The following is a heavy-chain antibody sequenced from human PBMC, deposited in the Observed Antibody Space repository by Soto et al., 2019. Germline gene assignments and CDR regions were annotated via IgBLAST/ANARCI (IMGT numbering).Heavy chain of an antibody. Sequence: QVQLVQSGAEVKKPGASVKVSCKASGYTFTSYGISWVRQAPGQGLEWRGWISAYNGNTNYAQKHQGRATMTTDTSTNTAYMEVRSPRSDDTAVSFCASSSGTSYIWFDPWGQGTLVTVSS. CDR3: ASSSGTSYIWFDP. D-gene: IGHD6-25*01. J-gene: IGHJ5*02. CDR2: ISAYNGNT. V-gene: IGHV1-18*01. CDR1: GYTFTSYG.